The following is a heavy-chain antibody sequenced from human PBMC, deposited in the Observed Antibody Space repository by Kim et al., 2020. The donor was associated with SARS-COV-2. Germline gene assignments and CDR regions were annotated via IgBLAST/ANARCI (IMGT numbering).Heavy chain of an antibody. CDR3: ARRWAMDV. V-gene: IGHV3-74*01. D-gene: IGHD1-26*01. J-gene: IGHJ6*02. CDR1: GFTFSNYW. Sequence: GGSLRLSCAASGFTFSNYWMHWVRRVPGKGLGWVSRMNSDGSRINYADSVKDRFTISRDNAKNTLYLQMNSLRAEDTAVYFCARRWAMDVWGQGTTVTVTS. CDR2: MNSDGSRI.